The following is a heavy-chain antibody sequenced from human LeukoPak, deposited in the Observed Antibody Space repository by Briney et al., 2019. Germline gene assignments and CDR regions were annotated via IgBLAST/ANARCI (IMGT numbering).Heavy chain of an antibody. J-gene: IGHJ3*02. D-gene: IGHD4-17*01. CDR3: AREMAYGDYGAAFDI. CDR2: IYYSGST. CDR1: GGSISSYY. V-gene: IGHV4-59*01. Sequence: SETLSLTCTVSGGSISSYYWSWIRQPPGKGLEWIGYIYYSGSTNYNPSLKSRVTISVDTSKNQFSLRLSSVTAADTAVYYCAREMAYGDYGAAFDIWGQGTMVTVSS.